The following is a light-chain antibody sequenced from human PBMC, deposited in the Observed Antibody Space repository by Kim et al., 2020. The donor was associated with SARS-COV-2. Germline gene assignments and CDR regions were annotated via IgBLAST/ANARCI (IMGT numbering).Light chain of an antibody. CDR3: QQRTNWPPFT. V-gene: IGKV3-11*01. Sequence: LSPAQTATLSCRASQSVTNFLAWYQQKPGPAPRLLIYDASNRAPGIPARFSASGSGTDFTLTISSLEPEDFAVYYCQQRTNWPPFTFGQGTKLEI. J-gene: IGKJ2*01. CDR2: DAS. CDR1: QSVTNF.